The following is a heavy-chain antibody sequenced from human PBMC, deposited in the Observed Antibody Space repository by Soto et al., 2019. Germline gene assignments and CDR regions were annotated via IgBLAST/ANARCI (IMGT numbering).Heavy chain of an antibody. CDR2: IYYSGST. CDR3: ARRYGSAIDY. Sequence: PSETLSLTCTVSGGSITSYYWSWIRQPPGKGLEWIGYIYYSGSTNYNPSLKSRVTISVDTSKNQFSLKLSSVTAADTAVYYCARRYGSAIDYWGQGTLVTVS. CDR1: GGSITSYY. J-gene: IGHJ4*02. D-gene: IGHD1-26*01. V-gene: IGHV4-59*08.